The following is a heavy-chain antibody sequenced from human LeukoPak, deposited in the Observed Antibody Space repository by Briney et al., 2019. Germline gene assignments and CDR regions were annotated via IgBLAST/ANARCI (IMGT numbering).Heavy chain of an antibody. CDR1: GGTFSSYA. CDR2: IIPILGIA. Sequence: SVKVSCKASGGTFSSYAISWVRQAPGQGLEWMGRIIPILGIANYAQKFQGRVTITADKSTSTAYMELSSLRSEDTAVYYCARDDLGQLGQGMDVWGQGTTVTVS. D-gene: IGHD6-6*01. CDR3: ARDDLGQLGQGMDV. V-gene: IGHV1-69*04. J-gene: IGHJ6*02.